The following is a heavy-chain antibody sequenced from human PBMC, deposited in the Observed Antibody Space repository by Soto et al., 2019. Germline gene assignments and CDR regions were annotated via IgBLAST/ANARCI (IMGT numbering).Heavy chain of an antibody. J-gene: IGHJ4*02. Sequence: QVLLVQSGAEVKKPGSSVKVSCKLSGATFSSYAMSWVRQAPGQGLEWIGGIIPFFGTPNYAQKFQGRVTITADTSTATSYMELSSLRSDDTEVYYCARDKGAYYSHLVYWGQGTLVTVSS. CDR3: ARDKGAYYSHLVY. CDR2: IIPFFGTP. D-gene: IGHD3-22*01. V-gene: IGHV1-69*06. CDR1: GATFSSYA.